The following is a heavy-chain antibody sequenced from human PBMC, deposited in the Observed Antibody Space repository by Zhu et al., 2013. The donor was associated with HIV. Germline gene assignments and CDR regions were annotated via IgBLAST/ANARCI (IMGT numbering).Heavy chain of an antibody. D-gene: IGHD3-10*01. CDR1: GGTFSSYT. V-gene: IGHV1-69*01. CDR2: IIPIFGAA. Sequence: QVQLVQSGAEVKKPGSSVKVSCKASGGTFSSYTFSWVRQGPGQGLEWMGGIIPIFGAAKYAQRFQGRVTITADESTSTAYMELSSLRSEDTAVYYCALRVRGPHTVFYFDYWGQGTPGSPSP. CDR3: ALRVRGPHTVFYFDY. J-gene: IGHJ4*02.